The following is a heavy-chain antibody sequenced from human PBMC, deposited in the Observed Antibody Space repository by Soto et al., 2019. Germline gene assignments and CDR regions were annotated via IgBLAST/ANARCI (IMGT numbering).Heavy chain of an antibody. CDR3: ATLYGSGTSRDHYYYYYGMDV. J-gene: IGHJ6*02. V-gene: IGHV1-58*01. CDR1: GFAFTSSA. CDR2: IVVGSGNT. Sequence: GASVKVSCKASGFAFTSSAVQWVRQARGQRLEWIGWIVVGSGNTNYAQKFQERVTITRDMSTSTAYMELSSLRSEDTAVYYCATLYGSGTSRDHYYYYYGMDVWGQGTTVTVSS. D-gene: IGHD3-10*01.